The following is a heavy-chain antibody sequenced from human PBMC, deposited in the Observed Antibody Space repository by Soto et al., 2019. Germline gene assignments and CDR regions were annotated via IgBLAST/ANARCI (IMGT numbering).Heavy chain of an antibody. D-gene: IGHD2-21*01. Sequence: PSATLSLTCTVSGGSISSYFWSWIRQRPGKGLEWVGYVYSSGSTNYNPSLKSRVTISLDTSNSHFSLKLTSVTLADTAVYYCARSTGGEFDPWGQGTLVTVSS. CDR2: VYSSGST. CDR1: GGSISSYF. J-gene: IGHJ5*02. CDR3: ARSTGGEFDP. V-gene: IGHV4-59*01.